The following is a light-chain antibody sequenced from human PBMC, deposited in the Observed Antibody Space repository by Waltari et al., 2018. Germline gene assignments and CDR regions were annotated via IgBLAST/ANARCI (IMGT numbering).Light chain of an antibody. CDR2: DAS. V-gene: IGKV3-20*01. CDR3: QHYVRLPAT. J-gene: IGKJ1*01. Sequence: EIVLTQSPGTLSLSPGERATLACRASQSVGRSLAWYQQKPGHAPRLLIYDASRRATGIPDRFSGSGSGTDFSLTISRLEPEDFAVYYCQHYVRLPATFGQGTKVEI. CDR1: QSVGRS.